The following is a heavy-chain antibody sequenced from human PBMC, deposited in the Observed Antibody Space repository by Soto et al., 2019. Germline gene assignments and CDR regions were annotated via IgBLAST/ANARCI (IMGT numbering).Heavy chain of an antibody. CDR3: ATWSYLDY. J-gene: IGHJ4*02. Sequence: VGSLRLSCAASGFSFGSYALSWVRQAPGKGLEWVSTISGSDGKTFYADSVKGRFSISRDTSQSTLYLQMNSLRADDTAMYYCATWSYLDYWGQGTRVTVSS. D-gene: IGHD3-3*01. CDR1: GFSFGSYA. V-gene: IGHV3-23*01. CDR2: ISGSDGKT.